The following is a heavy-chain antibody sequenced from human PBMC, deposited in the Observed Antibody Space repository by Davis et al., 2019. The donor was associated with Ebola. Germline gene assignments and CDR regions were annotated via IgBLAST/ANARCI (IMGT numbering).Heavy chain of an antibody. J-gene: IGHJ4*02. Sequence: GESLKISCAASGFTFDDYTMHWVRQAPGKGLEWVSLISWDGGSTYYADSVKGRFTISRDNAKNSLYLQMNSLRAEDTAVYYCARGQSYCSSTSCYLGYWGQGTLVTVSS. CDR2: ISWDGGST. CDR1: GFTFDDYT. CDR3: ARGQSYCSSTSCYLGY. V-gene: IGHV3-43*01. D-gene: IGHD2-2*01.